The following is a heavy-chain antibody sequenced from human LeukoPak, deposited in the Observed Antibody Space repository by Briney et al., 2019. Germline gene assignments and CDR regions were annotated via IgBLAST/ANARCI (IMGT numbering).Heavy chain of an antibody. V-gene: IGHV4-59*01. Sequence: SETLSLTCTVSGGSISSSYWSWIRQPPGKGLERIGYIYYSGSTNYNPSLKSRVTISVDTSKNQFSLKLSSVTAADTAVYYCARANYDSSGYYSLGYYFEYWGQGTLVTVSS. D-gene: IGHD3-22*01. CDR3: ARANYDSSGYYSLGYYFEY. CDR1: GGSISSSY. CDR2: IYYSGST. J-gene: IGHJ4*02.